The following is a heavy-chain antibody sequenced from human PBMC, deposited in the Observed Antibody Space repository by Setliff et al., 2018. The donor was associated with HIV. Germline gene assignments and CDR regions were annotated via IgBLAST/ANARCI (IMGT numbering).Heavy chain of an antibody. Sequence: PSETLSLTCTVSGGSISSSNYYWGWIRQPPGKGLEWIGEVSHSGSTNYNPSLKSRVTISADTSTNQFSLKLCSMTAADTAVYFCAVVRGANYWGQGTMVTVSS. CDR1: GGSISSSNYY. J-gene: IGHJ4*02. CDR2: VSHSGST. CDR3: AVVRGANY. V-gene: IGHV4-39*07. D-gene: IGHD3-10*01.